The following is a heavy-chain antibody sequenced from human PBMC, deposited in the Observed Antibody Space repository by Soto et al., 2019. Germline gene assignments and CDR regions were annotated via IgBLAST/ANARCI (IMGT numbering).Heavy chain of an antibody. V-gene: IGHV3-23*01. CDR2: ISGSAGST. CDR3: AKSTDIFSGGYDLDY. J-gene: IGHJ4*02. CDR1: GFTFSSYA. D-gene: IGHD5-12*01. Sequence: HPGGSLRLSCAASGFTFSSYAMSWVRQAPGKGLEWVSAISGSAGSTYYADSVKGRFTISRDNSKNTLYLQMNSLRAEDTAVYYCAKSTDIFSGGYDLDYWGQGTLVTVSS.